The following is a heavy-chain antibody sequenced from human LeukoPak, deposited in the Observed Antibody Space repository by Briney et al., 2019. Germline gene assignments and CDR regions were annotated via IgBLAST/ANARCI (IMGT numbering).Heavy chain of an antibody. CDR2: IRFDGSTK. CDR1: GFTFSSHG. V-gene: IGHV3-30*02. J-gene: IGHJ4*02. CDR3: AKVLDILTADYFRPDVYYFDY. Sequence: GGSLRLSCAASGFTFSSHGIHWVRQAPGKGLEWVTFIRFDGSTKYYSDSAKGRFTISRDNSKNTVYLQMNSLRPDDTAIYYCAKVLDILTADYFRPDVYYFDYWGRGTLVTVSS. D-gene: IGHD3-9*01.